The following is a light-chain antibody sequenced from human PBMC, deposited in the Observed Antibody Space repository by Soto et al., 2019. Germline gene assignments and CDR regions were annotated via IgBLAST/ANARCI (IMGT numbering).Light chain of an antibody. CDR1: QGISNY. CDR3: QQSHSKPIT. V-gene: IGKV1-39*01. CDR2: AAS. J-gene: IGKJ5*01. Sequence: DIQMTQSPSSLSASVGDRVTITCRASQGISNYLAWYQQKPGKVPKLLIYAASRLQSGVPSRFRGSGSGTDFSLTITNLQPEDFATYFCQQSHSKPITFGQGTRLEIK.